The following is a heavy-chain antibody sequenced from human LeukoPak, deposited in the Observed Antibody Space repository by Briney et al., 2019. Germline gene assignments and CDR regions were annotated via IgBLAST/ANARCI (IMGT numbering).Heavy chain of an antibody. V-gene: IGHV1-69*13. CDR2: IIPIFGTA. CDR1: GYTFTTYA. D-gene: IGHD6-19*01. J-gene: IGHJ4*02. CDR3: ARAVAGTEEVDY. Sequence: GASVKVSCKASGYTFTTYAMNWVRQAPGQGLEWMGGIIPIFGTANYAQKFQGRVTITADESTSTAYMELSSLRSEDTAVYYCARAVAGTEEVDYWGQGTLVTVSS.